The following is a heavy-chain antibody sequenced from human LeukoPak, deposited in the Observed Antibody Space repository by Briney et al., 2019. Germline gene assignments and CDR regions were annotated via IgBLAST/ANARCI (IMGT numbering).Heavy chain of an antibody. D-gene: IGHD6-19*01. CDR3: ATGNEAVAPDY. CDR1: GYTFSSSG. CDR2: INPNSGDT. V-gene: IGHV1-18*01. J-gene: IGHJ4*02. Sequence: ASVTVSCKASGYTFSSSGISWVRQAPGQGLEWMGWINPNSGDTKYTQKLQGRATLTTDTSTGAAYMELTSLRSDDTALYYCATGNEAVAPDYWGQGTLVTVSS.